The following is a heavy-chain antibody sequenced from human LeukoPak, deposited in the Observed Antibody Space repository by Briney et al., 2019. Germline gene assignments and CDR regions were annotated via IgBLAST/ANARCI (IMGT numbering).Heavy chain of an antibody. V-gene: IGHV4-61*02. CDR2: IYTSGST. CDR1: GGSISSGSYY. Sequence: SETLSLTCTVSGGSISSGSYYWSWIRQPAGKGLEWIGRIYTSGSTNYNPSLKSRVTISVDTSKNQFSLKLSSVTAADTAVYYCARYATNYYGSGSYPWYFDYWGQGTLVTVSS. CDR3: ARYATNYYGSGSYPWYFDY. J-gene: IGHJ4*02. D-gene: IGHD3-10*01.